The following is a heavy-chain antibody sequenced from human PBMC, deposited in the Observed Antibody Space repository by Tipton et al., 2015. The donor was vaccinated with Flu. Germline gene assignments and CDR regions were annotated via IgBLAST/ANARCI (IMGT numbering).Heavy chain of an antibody. CDR2: MSSSSNLI. J-gene: IGHJ4*02. Sequence: SLRLSCAASGFTFSGYSVNWVRQAPGKGLEWVSYMSSSSNLIYYADPVKGRFTVSRDDAKNSPYLQMNSLRAEDTAVYYCARDRGAAPGAYFLDYWGQGALVTVSS. CDR3: ARDRGAAPGAYFLDY. CDR1: GFTFSGYS. D-gene: IGHD6-13*01. V-gene: IGHV3-48*04.